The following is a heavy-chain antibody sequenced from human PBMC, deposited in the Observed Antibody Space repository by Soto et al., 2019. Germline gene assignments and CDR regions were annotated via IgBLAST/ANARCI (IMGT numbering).Heavy chain of an antibody. J-gene: IGHJ6*02. CDR1: GFSLSNARMG. V-gene: IGHV2-26*01. Sequence: SGPTLVNPTETLTLTCTVSGFSLSNARMGVSWIRQPPGKALEWLAHIFSNDEKSYSTSLKSRLTISKDTSKSQVVLTMTNMDPVDTATYYCARTDTIAAAGSGPYYYYGMDVWGQGTTVTVSS. CDR3: ARTDTIAAAGSGPYYYYGMDV. CDR2: IFSNDEK. D-gene: IGHD6-13*01.